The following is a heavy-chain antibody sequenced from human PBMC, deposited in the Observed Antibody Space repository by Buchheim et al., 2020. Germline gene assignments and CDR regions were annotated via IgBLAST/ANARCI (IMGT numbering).Heavy chain of an antibody. D-gene: IGHD6-19*01. Sequence: QLQLQESGPGLVKPSETLSLTCTVSGGSISSSSYYWGWIRQPPGKGLEWIGSIYYSGSTYYNPSLKSRVTISVDTSKNQFSLKLSSVTAADTAVYYCARHTQWLVIPPGAVDYWGQGTL. J-gene: IGHJ4*02. CDR2: IYYSGST. CDR3: ARHTQWLVIPPGAVDY. V-gene: IGHV4-39*01. CDR1: GGSISSSSYY.